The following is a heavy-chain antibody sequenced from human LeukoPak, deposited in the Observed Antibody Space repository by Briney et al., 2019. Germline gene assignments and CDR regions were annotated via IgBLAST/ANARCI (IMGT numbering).Heavy chain of an antibody. Sequence: ASVKVSCKASGYTFASYGISWVRQAPGQGLEWMGWISAYNGNTNYAQKLQGRVTMTTDTFTSTAYMELRSLRSDDTAVYYCARDQSLRYFDWAGYYQYFDYWGQGTLVTVSS. V-gene: IGHV1-18*01. CDR3: ARDQSLRYFDWAGYYQYFDY. CDR1: GYTFASYG. CDR2: ISAYNGNT. J-gene: IGHJ4*02. D-gene: IGHD3-9*01.